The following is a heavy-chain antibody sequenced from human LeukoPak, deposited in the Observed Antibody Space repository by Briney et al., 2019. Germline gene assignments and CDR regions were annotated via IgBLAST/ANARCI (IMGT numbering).Heavy chain of an antibody. Sequence: PSETLSLTCTVSGGSISSYYWSWIRQPPGKGLEWIGYIYYSGRTNYNPSLKSRVTISVDTSKNQFSLKLSSVTAADTAVYYCARGDSCSSTSCYLASAGAFDIWGQGTMVTVSS. J-gene: IGHJ3*02. CDR1: GGSISSYY. D-gene: IGHD2-2*01. CDR2: IYYSGRT. V-gene: IGHV4-59*01. CDR3: ARGDSCSSTSCYLASAGAFDI.